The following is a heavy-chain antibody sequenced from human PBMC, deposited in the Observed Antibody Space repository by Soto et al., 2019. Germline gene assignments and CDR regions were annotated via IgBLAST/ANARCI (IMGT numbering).Heavy chain of an antibody. CDR3: ISPDGAPYCGGDSFLYRGSVP. CDR1: GFTFSDSA. D-gene: IGHD2-21*02. CDR2: IRSKTNDYAT. Sequence: GGPLRLSCAAFGFTFSDSAMHWVRQASGKGLEWVGRIRSKTNDYATRYAASVKGRFTISRDDSKNTAYLQMNNVRAEDTAVYYCISPDGAPYCGGDSFLYRGSVPWGQG. J-gene: IGHJ5*02. V-gene: IGHV3-73*01.